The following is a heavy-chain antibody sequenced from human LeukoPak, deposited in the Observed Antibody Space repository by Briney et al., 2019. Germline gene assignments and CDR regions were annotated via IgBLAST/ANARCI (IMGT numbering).Heavy chain of an antibody. V-gene: IGHV5-51*01. Sequence: GESLKISCKGSGYSFTSYWIGWVRQMPGKGLEWMGIIYPGDSDTRYSPSFQGQVTISADKSISTAYLQWSSLKASDTAMYYCARHPIDCGGDFYSIWFDPWGQGTLVTVSS. CDR1: GYSFTSYW. D-gene: IGHD2-21*02. J-gene: IGHJ5*02. CDR3: ARHPIDCGGDFYSIWFDP. CDR2: IYPGDSDT.